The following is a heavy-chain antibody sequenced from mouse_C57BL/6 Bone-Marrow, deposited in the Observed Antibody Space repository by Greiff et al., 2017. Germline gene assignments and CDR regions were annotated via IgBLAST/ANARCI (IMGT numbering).Heavy chain of an antibody. CDR3: ARGFYAYSMDY. Sequence: EVQRVESGGGLVQSGRSLRLSCATSGFTFSDFYMEWVRQAPGKGLEWIAASRNKANDYTTEYSASVKGRFIVSRDTSQSILYLQMNALRAEDTAIYYCARGFYAYSMDYWGQGTSVTVSS. V-gene: IGHV7-1*01. CDR1: GFTFSDFY. CDR2: SRNKANDYTT. J-gene: IGHJ4*01. D-gene: IGHD2-10*01.